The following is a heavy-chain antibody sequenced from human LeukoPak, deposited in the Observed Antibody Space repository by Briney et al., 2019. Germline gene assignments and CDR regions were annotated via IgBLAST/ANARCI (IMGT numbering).Heavy chain of an antibody. CDR2: ISGSGDST. Sequence: GGSLRLSCAASGFTLNSYAVNWVRQAPGRGLEWVSAISGSGDSTHYADSVKGRFTISRDNSKNTLYLQMNSLRAEDMAVYYCATYYGDKPDYWGQGTLVTVSS. J-gene: IGHJ4*02. CDR3: ATYYGDKPDY. D-gene: IGHD4-17*01. V-gene: IGHV3-23*01. CDR1: GFTLNSYA.